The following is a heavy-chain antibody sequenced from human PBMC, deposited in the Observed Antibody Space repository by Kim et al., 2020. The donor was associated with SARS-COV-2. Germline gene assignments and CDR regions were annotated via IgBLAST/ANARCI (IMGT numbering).Heavy chain of an antibody. D-gene: IGHD5-18*01. V-gene: IGHV3-74*01. Sequence: GGSLRLSCAASGFNFGPFWMHWVRQTPGKGLVWVSHMNSDGTPIVYADSVKGRFTISRDNAKHTLFLQMNSLSAEDTAVYYCVRDRGYPDSFDVWGPGTMVTVSS. CDR1: GFNFGPFW. CDR3: VRDRGYPDSFDV. CDR2: MNSDGTPI. J-gene: IGHJ3*01.